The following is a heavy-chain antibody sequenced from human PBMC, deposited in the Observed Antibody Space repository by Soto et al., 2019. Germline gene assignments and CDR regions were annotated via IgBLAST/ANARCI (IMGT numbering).Heavy chain of an antibody. CDR1: GFTFSSYG. Sequence: QVQLVESGGGVVQPGRSLRLSCAASGFTFSSYGMHWVRQAPGKGLEWVAVIWYDGSNKYYADSVKGRFTISRDNSKNTLYLQMNSLRAEDTAVYYCARDRLELDYYDSSGCNLAFDYWGQGTLVTVSS. J-gene: IGHJ4*02. CDR3: ARDRLELDYYDSSGCNLAFDY. D-gene: IGHD3-22*01. CDR2: IWYDGSNK. V-gene: IGHV3-33*01.